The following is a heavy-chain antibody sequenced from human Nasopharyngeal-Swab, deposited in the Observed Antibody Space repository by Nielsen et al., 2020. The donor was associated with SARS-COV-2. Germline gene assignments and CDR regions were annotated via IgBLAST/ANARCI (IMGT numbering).Heavy chain of an antibody. CDR1: GYTFTSYY. CDR2: INPSGGST. CDR3: ARDLYSSGWYRTNWYFDL. Sequence: ASVKVSCKASGYTFTSYYMHWVRQAPGQGLEWVGIINPSGGSTSYAQKLQGRVTMTRDTSTSTVYMELSSLRSEDTAVYYCARDLYSSGWYRTNWYFDLWGRGTLVTVSS. J-gene: IGHJ2*01. V-gene: IGHV1-46*01. D-gene: IGHD6-19*01.